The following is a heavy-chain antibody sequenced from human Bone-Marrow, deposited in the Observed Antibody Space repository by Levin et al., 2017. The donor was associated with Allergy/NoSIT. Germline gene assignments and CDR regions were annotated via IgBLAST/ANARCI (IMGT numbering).Heavy chain of an antibody. CDR1: GFSVGNNY. D-gene: IGHD3-16*01. V-gene: IGHV3-66*01. CDR3: AREARRLPTYWFDP. CDR2: IYSGGRT. Sequence: PGGSLRLSCEASGFSVGNNYMSWVRHAPEKGLEWVGMIYSGGRTQYADSVKGRFIISRDNSENTLYLQMNNLGVEDTAVYYCAREARRLPTYWFDPWGQGTLVTVSS. J-gene: IGHJ5*02.